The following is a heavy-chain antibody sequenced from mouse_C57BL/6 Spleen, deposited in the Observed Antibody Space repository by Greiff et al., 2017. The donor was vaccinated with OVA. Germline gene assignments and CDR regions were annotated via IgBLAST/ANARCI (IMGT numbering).Heavy chain of an antibody. CDR2: INPSSGYT. CDR3: ARGGYEGFAY. V-gene: IGHV1-7*01. Sequence: VNVVESGAELAKPGASVKLSCKASGYTFTSYWMHWVKQRPGQGLEWIGYINPSSGYTKYNQKFKDKATVTADKSSSTAYMQLSSLTYEDSAVYYCARGGYEGFAYWGQGTLVTVSA. J-gene: IGHJ3*01. CDR1: GYTFTSYW. D-gene: IGHD2-2*01.